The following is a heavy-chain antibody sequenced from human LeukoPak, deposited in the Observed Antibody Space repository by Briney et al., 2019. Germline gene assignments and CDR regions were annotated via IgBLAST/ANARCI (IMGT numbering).Heavy chain of an antibody. J-gene: IGHJ4*02. Sequence: SETLSLTCTVSGGSISSYYWSWIRQPLGKGLEWIGYIYTSGSTNYNPSLKSRVTISVDTSKNQFSLKLSSVTAADTAVYYCARQAAAGAPFDYWGQGTLVTVSS. CDR1: GGSISSYY. CDR3: ARQAAAGAPFDY. CDR2: IYTSGST. V-gene: IGHV4-4*09. D-gene: IGHD6-13*01.